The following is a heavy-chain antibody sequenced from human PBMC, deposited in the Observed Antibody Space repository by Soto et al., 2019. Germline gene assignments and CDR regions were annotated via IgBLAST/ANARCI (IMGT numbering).Heavy chain of an antibody. CDR3: AKDRDYPRDYFHY. CDR1: EFTLGRYG. Sequence: PGGSLSPSGAASEFTLGRYGRSWVRKVPGNGLEWFSAVSPNGQGIYYAASVRGRFTISRDFSKNTVFLHVDSLRAEDTAVCYCAKDRDYPRDYFHYWGQGTLGTVS. J-gene: IGHJ4*02. CDR2: VSPNGQGI. V-gene: IGHV3-23*01. D-gene: IGHD3-10*01.